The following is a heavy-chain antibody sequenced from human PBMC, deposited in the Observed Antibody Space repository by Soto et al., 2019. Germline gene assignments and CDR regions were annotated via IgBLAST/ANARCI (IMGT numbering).Heavy chain of an antibody. V-gene: IGHV1-24*01. Sequence: GASVKVSCKASGYTFTSYGISWLRQAPGQGLEWMGGFDPEDGETIYAQKFQGRVTMTEDTSTDTAYMELSSLRSEDTAVYYCATDYYDSSGYKYFDYWGQGTLVTVSS. J-gene: IGHJ4*02. D-gene: IGHD3-22*01. CDR3: ATDYYDSSGYKYFDY. CDR2: FDPEDGET. CDR1: GYTFTSYG.